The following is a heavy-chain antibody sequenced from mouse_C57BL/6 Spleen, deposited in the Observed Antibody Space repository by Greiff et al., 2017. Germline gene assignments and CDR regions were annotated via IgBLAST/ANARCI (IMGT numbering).Heavy chain of an antibody. D-gene: IGHD1-1*01. V-gene: IGHV5-16*01. CDR1: GFTFSDYY. CDR2: INYDGSST. Sequence: EVNLVESEGGLVQPGSSMKLSCTASGFTFSDYYMAWVRQVPEKGLEWVANINYDGSSTYYLDSLKSRFIISRNNAKNILYLQMSSLKSEDTATYYCARGANYYGSSFDYWGQGTTLTVSS. J-gene: IGHJ2*01. CDR3: ARGANYYGSSFDY.